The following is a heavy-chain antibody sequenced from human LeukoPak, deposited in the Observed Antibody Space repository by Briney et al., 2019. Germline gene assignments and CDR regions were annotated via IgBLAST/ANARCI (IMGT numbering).Heavy chain of an antibody. D-gene: IGHD3-3*01. CDR1: GFTFSSYS. V-gene: IGHV3-33*06. Sequence: GGSLRLSCAASGFTFSSYSMHWVRQAPGKGLEWVAVIWYDGSNKYYADSVKGRFTISRDNSKNTLYLQMNSLRAEDTAVYYCAKDLGLEIGAYYYMDVWGKGTTVTVSS. CDR3: AKDLGLEIGAYYYMDV. CDR2: IWYDGSNK. J-gene: IGHJ6*03.